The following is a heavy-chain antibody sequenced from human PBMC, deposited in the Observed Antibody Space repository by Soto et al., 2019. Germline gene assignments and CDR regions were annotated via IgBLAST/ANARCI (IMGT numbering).Heavy chain of an antibody. J-gene: IGHJ4*01. CDR1: GYSLTNYW. Sequence: GESLKISCKGSGYSLTNYWIGWVRQMPGKGLEWMGIIYPGDSDTRYSPSFQGRVTISADKSISSTYLQWSSLKASDTAMYYCARYDSRGYFHFEYWGPGTLLTV. D-gene: IGHD3-22*01. CDR2: IYPGDSDT. V-gene: IGHV5-51*01. CDR3: ARYDSRGYFHFEY.